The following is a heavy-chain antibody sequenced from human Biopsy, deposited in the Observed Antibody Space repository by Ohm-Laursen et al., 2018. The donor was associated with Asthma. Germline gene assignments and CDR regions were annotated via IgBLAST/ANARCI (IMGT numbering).Heavy chain of an antibody. Sequence: PSDTLSLTCAVSGGSISSGAYYWSWVRQPPGKGLEWIGYIYYIGSTYYNPSLKSRVVISLDTSKNQFSLKLSSVTAADTAVYFCARRGGVRRYFDYWGQGTLVTVSS. CDR1: GGSISSGAYY. D-gene: IGHD3-16*01. V-gene: IGHV4-30-4*02. CDR3: ARRGGVRRYFDY. CDR2: IYYIGST. J-gene: IGHJ4*02.